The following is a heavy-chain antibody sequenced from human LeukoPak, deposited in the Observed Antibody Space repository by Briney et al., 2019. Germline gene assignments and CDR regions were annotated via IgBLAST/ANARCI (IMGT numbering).Heavy chain of an antibody. CDR3: ARQASGYSSGADAFDI. J-gene: IGHJ3*02. CDR2: ISSSGSTI. V-gene: IGHV3-48*03. D-gene: IGHD6-19*01. CDR1: GFTFSSYE. Sequence: PGGSLRLSCAASGFTFSSYEMNWVRQAPGKGLEWVSYISSSGSTIYYADSVKGRFTISRDNAKNSLYLQMNSLRAEDTAVYYCARQASGYSSGADAFDIWGQGTMVTVSS.